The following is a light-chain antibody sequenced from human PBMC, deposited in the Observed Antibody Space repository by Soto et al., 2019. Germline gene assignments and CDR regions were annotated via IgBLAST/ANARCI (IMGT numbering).Light chain of an antibody. J-gene: IGLJ2*01. CDR1: SSNIGSNT. CDR3: AAWDDSLRGLE. Sequence: QSVLTQPPSASGTPGQMVTISCSGSSSNIGSNTVNWYQQLPGMAPKLLIYNNSQRPSGVPDRFSGSKSGTSASLAISGLPSEDEDDYYCAAWDDSLRGLEFGGGTKVTVL. V-gene: IGLV1-44*01. CDR2: NNS.